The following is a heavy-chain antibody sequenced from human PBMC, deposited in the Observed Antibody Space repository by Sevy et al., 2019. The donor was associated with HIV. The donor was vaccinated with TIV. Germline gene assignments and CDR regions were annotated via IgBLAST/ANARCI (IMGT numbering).Heavy chain of an antibody. CDR1: GYTFTSYA. Sequence: ASVKVSCKASGYTFTSYAFHWVRQAPGQRLEWMGWINAGNGNTKYSGKFQGRVTITRDTSASTAYMELSSLRSEDTAVYYCASDYFGSGTFYNGNFFDYWGQGTLVTVSS. CDR3: ASDYFGSGTFYNGNFFDY. J-gene: IGHJ4*02. V-gene: IGHV1-3*01. CDR2: INAGNGNT. D-gene: IGHD3-10*01.